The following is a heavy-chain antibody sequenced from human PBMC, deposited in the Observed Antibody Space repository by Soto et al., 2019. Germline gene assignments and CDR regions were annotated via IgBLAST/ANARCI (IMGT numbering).Heavy chain of an antibody. Sequence: PSETLSLTCTVSGGSISSSSHYWGWIRQPPGKGLEWIGSIYYSGSTYYNPSLKSRVTISVDTSKNHFSLNLSSVTAADTAVYYCARHLVGEYYYDSSGPFPNYFDYWGQGTLVTVSS. CDR1: GGSISSSSHY. D-gene: IGHD3-22*01. J-gene: IGHJ4*02. V-gene: IGHV4-39*01. CDR3: ARHLVGEYYYDSSGPFPNYFDY. CDR2: IYYSGST.